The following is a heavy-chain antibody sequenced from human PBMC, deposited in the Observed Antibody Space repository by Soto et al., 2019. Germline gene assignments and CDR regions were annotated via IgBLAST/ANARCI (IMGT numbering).Heavy chain of an antibody. D-gene: IGHD6-19*01. CDR2: IFQSGST. Sequence: SETLSLTCGVSGGTIRSPDWWTWVRQPPGKGLEWIGEIFQSGSTNYTPSLESRATISVDKSKNQFSLTLTSVTAADTAVYFCARGRGRYSSGWSWFDPWGQGILVTVSS. CDR3: ARGRGRYSSGWSWFDP. J-gene: IGHJ5*02. V-gene: IGHV4-4*02. CDR1: GGTIRSPDW.